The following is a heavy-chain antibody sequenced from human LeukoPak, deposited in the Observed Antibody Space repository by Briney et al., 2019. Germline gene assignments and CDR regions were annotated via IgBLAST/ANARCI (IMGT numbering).Heavy chain of an antibody. Sequence: SETLSLTCTVSGGSISSGSYYWSWIRQPPGKGLEWIGYIYYSGSTNYNPSLKSRVTISVDTSKNQFSLKLSSVTAADTAVYYCARGWDDYGGNSVWFDPWGQGTLVTVSS. CDR3: ARGWDDYGGNSVWFDP. J-gene: IGHJ5*02. CDR1: GGSISSGSYY. D-gene: IGHD4-23*01. CDR2: IYYSGST. V-gene: IGHV4-61*01.